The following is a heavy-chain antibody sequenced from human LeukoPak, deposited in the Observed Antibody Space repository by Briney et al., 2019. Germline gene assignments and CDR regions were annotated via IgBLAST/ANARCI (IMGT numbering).Heavy chain of an antibody. V-gene: IGHV3-13*01. CDR2: LGIAGDT. Sequence: GGSLRLSCAASGFTVSTYAMHWVRQPIGKGLEWVSALGIAGDTFYPGSVKGRFTISREDARNSLYLQMNSLRAEGTAMYYCARQMQSHGNFDSWGQGTLVTVSS. CDR1: GFTVSTYA. J-gene: IGHJ4*02. CDR3: ARQMQSHGNFDS. D-gene: IGHD1-26*01.